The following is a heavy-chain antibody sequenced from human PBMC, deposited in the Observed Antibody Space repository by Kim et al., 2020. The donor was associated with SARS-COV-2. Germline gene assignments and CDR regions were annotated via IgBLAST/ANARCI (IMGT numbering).Heavy chain of an antibody. CDR3: AKEGSLQWFGEYLDY. CDR1: GFTFSSYG. D-gene: IGHD3-10*01. CDR2: ISYDGSNK. J-gene: IGHJ4*02. Sequence: GGSLRLSCAASGFTFSSYGMHWVRQAPGKGLEWVAVISYDGSNKWHADSLKGRFTISRDNSKNTVYLQMYSLTAEDTAVYYCAKEGSLQWFGEYLDYWGQGTLVTVSS. V-gene: IGHV3-30*18.